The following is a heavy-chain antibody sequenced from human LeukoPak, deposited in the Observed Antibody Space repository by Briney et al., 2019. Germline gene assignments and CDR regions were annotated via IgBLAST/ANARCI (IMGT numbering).Heavy chain of an antibody. V-gene: IGHV1-2*02. J-gene: IGHJ4*02. D-gene: IGHD1-26*01. CDR1: GYTFTDYY. Sequence: GASVKVSCKASGYTFTDYYMHGVRQAPGQGLEWMGWINPSRGGANYAQKFKVRVTLTRDTSISTAYMELSRLRSDDTAVYFCARDISKVGASLQNYWGQGTLVTVSS. CDR3: ARDISKVGASLQNY. CDR2: INPSRGGA.